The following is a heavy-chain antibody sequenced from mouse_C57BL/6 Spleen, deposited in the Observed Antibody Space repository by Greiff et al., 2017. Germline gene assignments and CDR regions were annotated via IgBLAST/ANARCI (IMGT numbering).Heavy chain of an antibody. CDR3: TRNYGGYFDV. CDR1: GYTFTDYE. Sequence: QVQLQQSGAELVRPGASVTLSCKASGYTFTDYEMHWVKQTPVHGLEWIGAIDPETGGTAYNQKFKGKAILTADKSSSTAYMELRSLTSEDSAVYYWTRNYGGYFDVWGTGTTVTVSS. J-gene: IGHJ1*03. V-gene: IGHV1-15*01. D-gene: IGHD1-1*01. CDR2: IDPETGGT.